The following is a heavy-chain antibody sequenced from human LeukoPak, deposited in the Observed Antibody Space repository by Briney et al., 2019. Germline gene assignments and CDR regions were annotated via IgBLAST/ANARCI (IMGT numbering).Heavy chain of an antibody. Sequence: PGGSLRLSCAASGFTFSSYAMHWVRQAPGKGLEWVSIVSFDGTNNFYADSVNGRFTVSRDNSKNTVYLHMNSLRPDDTAVYFCARDRNVIGADFDSWGQGTLVTVSS. V-gene: IGHV3-30*04. D-gene: IGHD2/OR15-2a*01. CDR3: ARDRNVIGADFDS. J-gene: IGHJ5*01. CDR2: VSFDGTNN. CDR1: GFTFSSYA.